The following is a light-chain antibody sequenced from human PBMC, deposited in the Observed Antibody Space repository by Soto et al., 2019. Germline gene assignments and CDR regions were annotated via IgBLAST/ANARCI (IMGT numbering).Light chain of an antibody. Sequence: DIQMTQSPSSLSASVGDKFTVTCRASQSISSWLAWYQQKPGKAPKLLIYKASTLESGVPSRFSGSGSGTEFTLTISSLQPDDFATYYCQQYNSYWTFGQGTKV. CDR2: KAS. J-gene: IGKJ1*01. CDR1: QSISSW. V-gene: IGKV1-5*03. CDR3: QQYNSYWT.